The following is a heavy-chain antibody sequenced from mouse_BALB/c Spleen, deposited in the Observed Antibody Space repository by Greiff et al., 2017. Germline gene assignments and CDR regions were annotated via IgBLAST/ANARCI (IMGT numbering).Heavy chain of an antibody. V-gene: IGHV1-31*01. CDR3: ARRVGYGDAMDY. CDR1: GYSFTGYY. CDR2: INPYNGAT. J-gene: IGHJ4*01. Sequence: VQLQQSGPELVKPGASVKISCKASGYSFTGYYMHWVKQSHVKSLEWIGRINPYNGATSYNQNFKDKASLTVDKSSSTAYMELHSLTSEDSAVYYCARRVGYGDAMDYWGQGTSVTVSS. D-gene: IGHD2-2*01.